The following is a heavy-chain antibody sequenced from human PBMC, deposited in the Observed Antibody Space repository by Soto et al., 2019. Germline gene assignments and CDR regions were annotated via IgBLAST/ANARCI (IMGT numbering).Heavy chain of an antibody. CDR1: GFTFSGYG. CDR3: ARAPGWPFYFDY. Sequence: EVQLLESGGGLEHPGGSLRLSCAASGFTFSGYGMTWVRQVPGRGLEWVSAIDGGGRTTYYADSVRGRFTISRDKSTNPLYLQMGSLRDEDTAVYYCARAPGWPFYFDYWGQGTLVTVSS. J-gene: IGHJ4*02. V-gene: IGHV3-23*01. CDR2: IDGGGRTT.